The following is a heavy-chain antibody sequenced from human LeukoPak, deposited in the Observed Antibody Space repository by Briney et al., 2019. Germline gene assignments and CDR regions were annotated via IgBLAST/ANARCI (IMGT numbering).Heavy chain of an antibody. CDR1: GGSISGDNW. V-gene: IGHV4-4*02. CDR2: IYHRGSP. J-gene: IGHJ2*01. Sequence: KSSGTLSLTCAVSGGSISGDNWWSWVRQPPGKGLEWVGEIYHRGSPNYNPSLKSRVTISVDTSKNQFSLKLSSVTAADTAVYYCARADLAAADHWYFDLWGRGTLVTVSS. D-gene: IGHD6-13*01. CDR3: ARADLAAADHWYFDL.